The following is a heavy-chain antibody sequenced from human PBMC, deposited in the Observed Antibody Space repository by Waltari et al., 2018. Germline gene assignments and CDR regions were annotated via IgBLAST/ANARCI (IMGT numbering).Heavy chain of an antibody. J-gene: IGHJ4*02. V-gene: IGHV3-20*04. CDR1: GFIFDDYG. Sequence: EVLLVESGGGVVRPGGSLRLSCATSGFIFDDYGMVWVRQAPGKGLEWVFGISWNGANTDYADSVKGRFTISRDKAKNSLYLQMNSLRAEDTAFYYCARDKWGPDYWGQGTLVTVSS. CDR3: ARDKWGPDY. CDR2: ISWNGANT. D-gene: IGHD7-27*01.